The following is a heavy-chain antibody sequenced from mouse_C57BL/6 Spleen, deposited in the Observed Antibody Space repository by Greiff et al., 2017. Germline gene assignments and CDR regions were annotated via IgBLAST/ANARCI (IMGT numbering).Heavy chain of an antibody. CDR1: GYAFSSSW. Sequence: VQLQQSGPELVKPGASVKISCKASGYAFSSSWMNWVKQRPGKGLEWIGRIYPGDGDTNYNGKFKGKATLTADKSSSTAYMQLSSLTSEDSAVYFCARGGDGPWFAYWGQGTLVTVSA. D-gene: IGHD1-2*01. CDR3: ARGGDGPWFAY. V-gene: IGHV1-82*01. J-gene: IGHJ3*01. CDR2: IYPGDGDT.